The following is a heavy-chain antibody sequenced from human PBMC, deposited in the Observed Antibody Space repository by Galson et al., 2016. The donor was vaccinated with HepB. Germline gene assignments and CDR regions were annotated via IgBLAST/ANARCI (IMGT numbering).Heavy chain of an antibody. CDR3: AVATMYWRSDGFDV. Sequence: SVKVSCKASGGTFNSYTLTWVRQAPGQGPEWMGRVIPSVDKTDYAERFEGRLTITADRFTTSTHLQLNSLTSDDTAMYYCAVATMYWRSDGFDVWGQGTMVTVSS. J-gene: IGHJ3*01. CDR1: GGTFNSYT. V-gene: IGHV1-69*02. D-gene: IGHD3-3*01. CDR2: VIPSVDKT.